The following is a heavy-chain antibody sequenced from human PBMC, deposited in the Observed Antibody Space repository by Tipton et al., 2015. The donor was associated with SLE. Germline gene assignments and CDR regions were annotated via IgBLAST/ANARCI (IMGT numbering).Heavy chain of an antibody. CDR1: GYTFTDYY. Sequence: QVQLVQSGPEVKKPGASVKVSCKASGYTFTDYYIHWVRQAPGQGLEWMGRINPNSGGTMYARTFEGRVTMTRDTSMYYCVRTEQQLVQGQYYRSYGMDVWGQGTTVTVSS. V-gene: IGHV1-2*05. CDR3: MDV. D-gene: IGHD6-13*01. J-gene: IGHJ6*02. CDR2: INPNSGGT.